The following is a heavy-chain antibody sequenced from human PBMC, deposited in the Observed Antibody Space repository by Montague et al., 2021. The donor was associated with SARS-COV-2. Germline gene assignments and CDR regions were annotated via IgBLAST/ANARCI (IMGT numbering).Heavy chain of an antibody. Sequence: SLRLSCAASGFTFSSYWMSWVRQAPGKGLEWVANIKQDGSEKYYVASVKGRFTISRDNAKNSLYLQMNSLRAEDTAVYYCARVQRTTGTTRLGTYYYYYYGMDVWGQGTTVTVSS. V-gene: IGHV3-7*01. D-gene: IGHD1-1*01. CDR1: GFTFSSYW. CDR3: ARVQRTTGTTRLGTYYYYYYGMDV. CDR2: IKQDGSEK. J-gene: IGHJ6*02.